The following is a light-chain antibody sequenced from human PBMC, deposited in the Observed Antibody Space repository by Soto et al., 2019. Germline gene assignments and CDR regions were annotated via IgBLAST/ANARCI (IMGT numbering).Light chain of an antibody. CDR2: GAS. J-gene: IGKJ4*01. CDR1: HSGNNN. CDR3: QQYNDWPLLT. Sequence: EIIVTQSPAPLSASPGERATLSCRASHSGNNNLAWNHQNPGQAPRLLIYGASTRATGNPARFGGSGYGTEFTLTISSLQSEDFAIYYCQQYNDWPLLTFGGGTKVEIK. V-gene: IGKV3-15*01.